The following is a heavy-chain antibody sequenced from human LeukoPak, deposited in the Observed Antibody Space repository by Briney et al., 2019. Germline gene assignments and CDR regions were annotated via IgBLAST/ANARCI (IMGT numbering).Heavy chain of an antibody. Sequence: ASVKVSCKAFGYTFTSNYMHWVRQAPGQGPEWMGVISPSGGSTTYAQKFQGRVTLTRDMSTSTDYLELSSLRAEDTAVYYCAREGGSGYSYGLLDYWGQGTLVTVSS. V-gene: IGHV1-46*01. CDR3: AREGGSGYSYGLLDY. CDR1: GYTFTSNY. D-gene: IGHD5-18*01. J-gene: IGHJ4*02. CDR2: ISPSGGST.